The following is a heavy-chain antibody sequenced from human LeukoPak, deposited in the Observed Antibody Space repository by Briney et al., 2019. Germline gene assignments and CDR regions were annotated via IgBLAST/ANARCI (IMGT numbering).Heavy chain of an antibody. CDR2: IYYSGST. Sequence: PSETLSLTCTVSGGSISSSSYYWGWLRQPPGRGLEWIGSIYYSGSTYYNPSLKSRVTISVDTSKNQFSLKLSSVTAADTAVYYCARHFRDGITIFGAFDYWGQGTLVTVSS. V-gene: IGHV4-39*01. J-gene: IGHJ4*02. CDR3: ARHFRDGITIFGAFDY. CDR1: GGSISSSSYY. D-gene: IGHD3-3*01.